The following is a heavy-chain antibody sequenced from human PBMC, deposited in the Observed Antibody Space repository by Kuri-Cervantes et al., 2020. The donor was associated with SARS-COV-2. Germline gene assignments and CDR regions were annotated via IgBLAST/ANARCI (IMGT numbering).Heavy chain of an antibody. CDR2: IWYDGTYK. CDR3: VRDYCSGGSCYGFDS. J-gene: IGHJ4*02. D-gene: IGHD2-15*01. Sequence: GESLKSPCVVSGFTFSNYGMHWVRQTPSRGLEGVAIIWYDGTYKYYADSVEGRFSISRDNSKNSLYLQMNNLRAEDTALYYCVRDYCSGGSCYGFDSWGQGTLVTVSS. CDR1: GFTFSNYG. V-gene: IGHV3-33*01.